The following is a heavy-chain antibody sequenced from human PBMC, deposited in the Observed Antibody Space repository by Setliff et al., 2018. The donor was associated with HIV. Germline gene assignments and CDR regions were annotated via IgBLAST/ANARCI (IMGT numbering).Heavy chain of an antibody. CDR1: GGSISSYY. Sequence: PSETLSLTCTVSGGSISSYYWVWIRQPPGKGLEWIGYIYTSGTTNYNPSLESRVTISVDTSKKNCSLRLDSVTAADTAIHYCARQVKYSRSPPHFDSWGQGTLVTVSS. J-gene: IGHJ4*02. V-gene: IGHV4-4*08. CDR2: IYTSGTT. D-gene: IGHD6-13*01. CDR3: ARQVKYSRSPPHFDS.